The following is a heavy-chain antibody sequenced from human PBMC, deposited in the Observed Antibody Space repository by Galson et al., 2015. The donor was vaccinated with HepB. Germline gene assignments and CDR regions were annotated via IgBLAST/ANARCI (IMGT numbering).Heavy chain of an antibody. V-gene: IGHV1-18*01. D-gene: IGHD2-15*01. CDR3: AREPDSYCSGGSCYSDY. J-gene: IGHJ4*02. CDR1: GYTFTSYS. CDR2: ISAYNGNT. Sequence: SVKVSCKASGYTFTSYSISWVRQAPGQGLEWMGWISAYNGNTNYAQKLQGRVTMTTDTSTSTAYMELRSLRSDDTAVYYCAREPDSYCSGGSCYSDYWGQGTLVTVSS.